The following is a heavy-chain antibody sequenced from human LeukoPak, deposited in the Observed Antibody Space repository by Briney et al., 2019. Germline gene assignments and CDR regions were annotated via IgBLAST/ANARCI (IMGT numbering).Heavy chain of an antibody. CDR1: GYTFTGYY. Sequence: ASVKVSCKASGYTFTGYYMHWVRQAPGQGLEWMGWINPNNGGTNYAQKFQGRVTMTRDTSISTAYMELSRLRSDDTAVYYCARTRSGYYDSSGYYYKDAFDIWGQGTMVTVSS. D-gene: IGHD3-22*01. V-gene: IGHV1-2*02. CDR2: INPNNGGT. CDR3: ARTRSGYYDSSGYYYKDAFDI. J-gene: IGHJ3*02.